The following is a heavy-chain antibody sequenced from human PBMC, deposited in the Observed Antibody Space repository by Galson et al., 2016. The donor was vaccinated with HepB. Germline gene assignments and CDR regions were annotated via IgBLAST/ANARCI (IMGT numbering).Heavy chain of an antibody. D-gene: IGHD6-13*01. V-gene: IGHV4-39*01. CDR3: VRYGRAAAVANRRGSVY. CDR1: GDSIRDVGRH. CDR2: IHSSGTS. J-gene: IGHJ4*02. Sequence: SETLSLTCTVSGDSIRDVGRHWGWFRQSPGKGLEYIGSIHSSGTSYYNPSLTSRLTVSADMSRNQFFLSLTSVTAADTAIYYCVRYGRAAAVANRRGSVYWSQGTRGSVSS.